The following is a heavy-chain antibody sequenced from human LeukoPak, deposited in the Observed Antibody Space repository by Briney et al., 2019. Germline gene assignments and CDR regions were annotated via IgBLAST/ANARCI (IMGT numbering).Heavy chain of an antibody. CDR1: GFTFGSYS. CDR3: ARVSVFDWLLSLDY. D-gene: IGHD3-9*01. V-gene: IGHV3-21*01. CDR2: ISSSSSYI. Sequence: PGGSLRLSCAASGFTFGSYSMNWVRQAPGKGLEWVSSISSSSSYIYYADSVKGRFTISRDNAKNSLYLQMNSLRAEDTAVYYCARVSVFDWLLSLDYWGQGTLVTVSS. J-gene: IGHJ4*02.